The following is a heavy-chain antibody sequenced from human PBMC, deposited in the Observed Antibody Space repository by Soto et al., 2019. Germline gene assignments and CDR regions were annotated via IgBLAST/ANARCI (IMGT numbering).Heavy chain of an antibody. J-gene: IGHJ3*02. CDR1: GYTFTSYG. CDR3: ARDRKDRTTVITVAFDI. CDR2: ISAYNGST. Sequence: ASVKVSCKASGYTFTSYGISWVRQAPGQGLEWMGWISAYNGSTNYAQKLQGRVTMTTDTSTSTAYMELRSLRSDDTAVYYCARDRKDRTTVITVAFDIWGQGTMVTVSS. V-gene: IGHV1-18*01. D-gene: IGHD4-17*01.